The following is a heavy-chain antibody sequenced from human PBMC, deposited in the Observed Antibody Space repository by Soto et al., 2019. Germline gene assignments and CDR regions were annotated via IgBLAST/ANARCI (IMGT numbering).Heavy chain of an antibody. CDR2: ISAYNGNT. Sequence: QVKLVQSGAEVKKPGASVKVSCKASGYTFTSYGISWVRQAPGQGLEWMGWISAYNGNTNYAQKLQGRVTMTTDTSTSTAYMELRSLRSDDTAVYYCAGVVSPTTHYYYCYMDVWGKGTTVTVSS. CDR3: AGVVSPTTHYYYCYMDV. D-gene: IGHD5-12*01. J-gene: IGHJ6*03. V-gene: IGHV1-18*01. CDR1: GYTFTSYG.